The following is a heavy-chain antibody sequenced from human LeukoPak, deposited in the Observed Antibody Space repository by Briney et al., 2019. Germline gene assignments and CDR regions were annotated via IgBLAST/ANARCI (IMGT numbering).Heavy chain of an antibody. CDR2: TYYRSKWYN. CDR3: TREGGRWLRHDAFDF. Sequence: AQALSLTCAISVDSVSSNSAAWNWIRQSPSRGLEWLGRTYYRSKWYNDYAVSVKSRININPDTSKNQFSLQLNSVTPQDTAVYYCTREGGRWLRHDAFDFWGQGTMVTVSS. V-gene: IGHV6-1*01. CDR1: VDSVSSNSAA. D-gene: IGHD5-12*01. J-gene: IGHJ3*01.